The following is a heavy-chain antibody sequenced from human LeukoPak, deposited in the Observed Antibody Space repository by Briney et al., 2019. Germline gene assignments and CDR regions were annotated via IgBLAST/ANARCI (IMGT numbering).Heavy chain of an antibody. D-gene: IGHD3-22*01. J-gene: IGHJ3*01. V-gene: IGHV3-21*01. CDR2: ISSSSSYI. CDR3: ARKYYYDRSGYYTLPGM. Sequence: GGSLRLSCAASGFTFSSYSMNWVRQAPGKGLEWVSSISSSSSYIYYADSVKGRFTISRDNAKNSLYLQMNSLRAEDTAVYYCARKYYYDRSGYYTLPGMWGQGTMVTVSS. CDR1: GFTFSSYS.